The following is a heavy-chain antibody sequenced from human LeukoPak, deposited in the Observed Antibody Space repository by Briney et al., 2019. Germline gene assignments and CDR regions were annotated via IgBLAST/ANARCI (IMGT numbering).Heavy chain of an antibody. V-gene: IGHV4-59*01. CDR3: ARDPMSNDSSGLQEYYFDY. CDR1: GGSISSYY. D-gene: IGHD3-22*01. J-gene: IGHJ4*02. Sequence: KPSETLSLTCTVSGGSISSYYWSWIRQPPGKGLEWIGYIYYSGSTNYNPSLNSRVTISVDTSKNQFSLKLSSVTAADTAVYYCARDPMSNDSSGLQEYYFDYWGQGTLVTVSS. CDR2: IYYSGST.